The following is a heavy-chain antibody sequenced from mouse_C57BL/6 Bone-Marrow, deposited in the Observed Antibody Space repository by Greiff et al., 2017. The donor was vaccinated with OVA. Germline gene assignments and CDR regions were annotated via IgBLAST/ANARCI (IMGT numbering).Heavy chain of an antibody. CDR1: GYTFTSYW. J-gene: IGHJ2*01. CDR2: IDPSDSYT. Sequence: VQLQQPGAELVKPGASVKLSCKASGYTFTSYWMQWVKQRPGQGLEWIGEIDPSDSYTNYNQKFKGKATLTVDTSSSTAYMQLSSLTSEDSAVYYCAREGDYGYDGVDYWGQGTTLTVSS. V-gene: IGHV1-50*01. CDR3: AREGDYGYDGVDY. D-gene: IGHD2-2*01.